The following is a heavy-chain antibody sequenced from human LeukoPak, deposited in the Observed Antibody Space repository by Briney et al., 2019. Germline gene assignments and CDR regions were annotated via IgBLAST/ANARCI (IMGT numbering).Heavy chain of an antibody. Sequence: GGSLRLSCAASGFTFSSYAMSWVRQAPGKGLEWVSAFSGSGGDTYYADSVKGRFTISRDNSKNTLYLQMNSLRAEDTAVYYCAKDRQGDLGLGELSLYGYWGQGTLVTVSS. CDR3: AKDRQGDLGLGELSLYGY. CDR1: GFTFSSYA. J-gene: IGHJ4*02. CDR2: FSGSGGDT. D-gene: IGHD3-16*02. V-gene: IGHV3-23*01.